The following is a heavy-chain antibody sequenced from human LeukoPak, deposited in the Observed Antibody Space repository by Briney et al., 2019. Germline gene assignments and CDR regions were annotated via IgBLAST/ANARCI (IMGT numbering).Heavy chain of an antibody. CDR2: IYTSGST. D-gene: IGHD5-12*01. J-gene: IGHJ4*02. V-gene: IGHV4-4*07. Sequence: SETLSLTCTAPGGSISSYYWSWIRQPAGKGLEWIGRIYTSGSTNYNPSLKSRVTMSVDTSQNQFSLKLSSVTAADTAVYYCARDSSGYRDRPRWEYWGQGTLVTVSS. CDR3: ARDSSGYRDRPRWEY. CDR1: GGSISSYY.